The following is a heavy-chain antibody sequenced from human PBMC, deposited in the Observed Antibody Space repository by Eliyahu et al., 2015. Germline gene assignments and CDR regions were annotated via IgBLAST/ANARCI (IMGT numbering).Heavy chain of an antibody. V-gene: IGHV1-3*01. CDR2: ISARDDTT. J-gene: IGHJ3*01. Sequence: QVRLVQSGAEVKKPGVSLKLSCKASGYTFTNYAIHWVRQAPGQRPEWMGWISARDDTTKYSERFQERVTITWDTSANTAYLQLRGLKSDDTAIYYCARSGGAYRLEPPFGSFDLWGQGTTVTVSS. D-gene: IGHD2-15*01. CDR1: GYTFTNYA. CDR3: ARSGGAYRLEPPFGSFDL.